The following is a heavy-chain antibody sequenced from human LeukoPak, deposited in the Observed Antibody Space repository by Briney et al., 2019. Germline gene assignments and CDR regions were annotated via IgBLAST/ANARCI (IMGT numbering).Heavy chain of an antibody. J-gene: IGHJ2*01. CDR2: ISYDGSNK. CDR3: ARVGCSGGSCYRYNWYFDL. D-gene: IGHD2-15*01. V-gene: IGHV3-30-3*01. CDR1: GFTFSSYA. Sequence: PGRSLRLSCAASGFTFSSYAMHWVRQAPGKGLEWVAVISYDGSNKYYADSVKGRFTISRDNSKNTLYLQMNSLRAEDTAVYYCARVGCSGGSCYRYNWYFDLWGHGTLVTVSS.